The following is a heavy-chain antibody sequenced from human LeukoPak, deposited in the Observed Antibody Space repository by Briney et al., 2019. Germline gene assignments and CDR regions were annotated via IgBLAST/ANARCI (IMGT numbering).Heavy chain of an antibody. V-gene: IGHV1-69*04. CDR1: GGTFSSYA. D-gene: IGHD6-13*01. Sequence: GSSVKVSCKASGGTFSSYAISWVRQAPGQGLEWMGRIIPILGIANYAQKFQGRVTITADKSTSTAYMELSSLRSEDTAVYYCARGSSSFYYFDCWGQGTLVTVSS. CDR2: IIPILGIA. J-gene: IGHJ4*02. CDR3: ARGSSSFYYFDC.